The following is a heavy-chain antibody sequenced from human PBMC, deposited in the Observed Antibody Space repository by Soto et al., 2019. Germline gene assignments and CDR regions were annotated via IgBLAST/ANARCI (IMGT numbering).Heavy chain of an antibody. CDR1: GFTFSSYA. CDR3: AKGKYDSSGYYYYGNWFDP. CDR2: ISGSGGST. Sequence: EVQLLESGGGLLQPGGSLSLSCEASGFTFSSYAMSWFRQAPGKGLEWVSAISGSGGSTYYADSVKGRFTISRDNSKNTLYLQMNSLRAEDTAVYYCAKGKYDSSGYYYYGNWFDPWGQGTLVTVSS. D-gene: IGHD3-22*01. J-gene: IGHJ5*02. V-gene: IGHV3-23*01.